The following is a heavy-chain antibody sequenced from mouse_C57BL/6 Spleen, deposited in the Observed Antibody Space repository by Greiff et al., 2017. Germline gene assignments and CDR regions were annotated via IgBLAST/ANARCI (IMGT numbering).Heavy chain of an antibody. CDR1: GYTFTNYW. V-gene: IGHV1-63*01. Sequence: VKLMESGAELVRPGTSVKMSCKASGYTFTNYWIGWVKQRPGHGLEWVGDIYPGGGYTNYNEKFKGKATLTADKSSSTAYMQFSSLTSEDSAIYYCARGGVTTSPYAMDYWGQGTSVTVSS. CDR2: IYPGGGYT. D-gene: IGHD2-2*01. J-gene: IGHJ4*01. CDR3: ARGGVTTSPYAMDY.